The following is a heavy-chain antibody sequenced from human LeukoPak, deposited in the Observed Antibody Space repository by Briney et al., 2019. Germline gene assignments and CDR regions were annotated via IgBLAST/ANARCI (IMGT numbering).Heavy chain of an antibody. CDR2: IIPIFGTA. CDR3: ARASLGYCSSTSCYDAYYYYMDV. J-gene: IGHJ6*03. Sequence: ASVKVSCKASGGTFSSYAISWVRQAPGQGLEWMGGIIPIFGTANYAQKFQGRVTITADKSTSTAYMELSSLRSEDTAVYYCARASLGYCSSTSCYDAYYYYMDVWGRGTTVTVSS. CDR1: GGTFSSYA. D-gene: IGHD2-2*01. V-gene: IGHV1-69*06.